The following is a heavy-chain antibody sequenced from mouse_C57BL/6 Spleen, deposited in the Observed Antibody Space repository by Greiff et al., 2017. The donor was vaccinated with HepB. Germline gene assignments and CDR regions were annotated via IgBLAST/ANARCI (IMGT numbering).Heavy chain of an antibody. CDR3: TTHYYGSSYTFAY. V-gene: IGHV5-9-1*02. CDR2: ISSGGDYI. CDR1: GFTFSSYA. Sequence: EVKVEESGEGLVKPGGSLKLSCAASGFTFSSYAMSWVRQTPEKRLEWVAYISSGGDYIYYADTVKGRFTISRDNARNTLYLQMSSLKSEDTAMYYCTTHYYGSSYTFAYWGQGTLVTVSA. D-gene: IGHD1-1*01. J-gene: IGHJ3*01.